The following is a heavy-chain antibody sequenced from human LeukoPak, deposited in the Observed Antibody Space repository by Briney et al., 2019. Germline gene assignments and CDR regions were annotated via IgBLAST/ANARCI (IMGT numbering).Heavy chain of an antibody. J-gene: IGHJ6*03. D-gene: IGHD2-2*01. Sequence: ASVKVSCKASAYTSPNYGITWVRQAPGRGLEWMGWISTYSGNTQYAQKFQGRVTMTTDTPTKTVYMELRSLRFNDTAVYYCALPAKGAYFYYYMEVWGKGTTVTVSS. V-gene: IGHV1-18*01. CDR3: ALPAKGAYFYYYMEV. CDR2: ISTYSGNT. CDR1: AYTSPNYG.